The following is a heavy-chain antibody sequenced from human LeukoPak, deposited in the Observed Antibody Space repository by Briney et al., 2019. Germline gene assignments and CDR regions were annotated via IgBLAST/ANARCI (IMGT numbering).Heavy chain of an antibody. Sequence: PSETLSLTCTVSGGSISSGNYYWSWIRQSAGKGLEWVGRISASGSTNYNPSLKSRIAISVDTSKNQFSLRLTSVTGADTAVYYCARSAFDTADFDIWGQGTMVTVSS. J-gene: IGHJ3*02. CDR1: GGSISSGNYY. CDR3: ARSAFDTADFDI. V-gene: IGHV4-61*02. D-gene: IGHD3-3*02. CDR2: ISASGST.